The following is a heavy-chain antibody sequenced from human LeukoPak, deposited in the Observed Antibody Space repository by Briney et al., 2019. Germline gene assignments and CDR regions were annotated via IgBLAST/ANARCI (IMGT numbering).Heavy chain of an antibody. D-gene: IGHD3-16*01. V-gene: IGHV3-7*01. CDR2: IKQGGSEK. CDR3: ARGDVGGYFDY. Sequence: PGGSLRLSCAASGFTFSSYWMSWVRQAPGKGLEWVANIKQGGSEKYYVDSVKGRFTISRDNAKNSLYLQMNSLRAEDTAVYYCARGDVGGYFDYWGQGTLVTVSS. CDR1: GFTFSSYW. J-gene: IGHJ4*02.